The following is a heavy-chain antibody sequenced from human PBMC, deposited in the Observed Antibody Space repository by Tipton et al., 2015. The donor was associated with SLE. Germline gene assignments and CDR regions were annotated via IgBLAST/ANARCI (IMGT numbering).Heavy chain of an antibody. J-gene: IGHJ4*02. CDR2: LYAGGST. CDR3: ARGAPLGFDY. Sequence: TLSLTCSVSGVSISTSRYYWGWIRQSPGQGLEWVGSLYAGGSTSFHPSLKSRASISADASKNQFSLRLSSVTAADTAVYYCARGAPLGFDYWGQGTLATVSS. CDR1: GVSISTSRYY. V-gene: IGHV4-39*07.